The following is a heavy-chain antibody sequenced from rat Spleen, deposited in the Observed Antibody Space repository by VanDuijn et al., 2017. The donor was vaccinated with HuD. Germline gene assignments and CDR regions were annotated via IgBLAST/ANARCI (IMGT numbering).Heavy chain of an antibody. V-gene: IGHV5-29*01. Sequence: EVQLVESGGGLVQPGRSLKLSCAASGFTFSDYGMAWVRQAPTKGLEWVATISPSGGSTYNRDSVKGRFTISRDNAKRTLYLQMDSLRSEDTATYYCATGLFPRAAIFAYWGQGTLVTFSS. CDR3: ATGLFPRAAIFAY. D-gene: IGHD1-2*01. J-gene: IGHJ3*01. CDR1: GFTFSDYG. CDR2: ISPSGGST.